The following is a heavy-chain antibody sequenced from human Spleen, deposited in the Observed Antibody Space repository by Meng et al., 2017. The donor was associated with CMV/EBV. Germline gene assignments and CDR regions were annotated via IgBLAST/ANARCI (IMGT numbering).Heavy chain of an antibody. CDR1: GYTFTGYY. CDR3: ARGYCSGASCYIDD. J-gene: IGHJ4*02. V-gene: IGHV1-69*04. CDR2: IIPILGIA. D-gene: IGHD2-2*02. Sequence: SVKVSCKASGYTFTGYYMHWVRQAPGQGLEWMGRIIPILGIANYAQKFQGRVTITADKSTSTAYMELSRLRSDDTAVYYCARGYCSGASCYIDDWGQGTLVTVSS.